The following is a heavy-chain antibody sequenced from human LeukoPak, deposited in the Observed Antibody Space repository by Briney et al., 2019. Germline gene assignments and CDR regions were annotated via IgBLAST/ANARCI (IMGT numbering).Heavy chain of an antibody. CDR2: IRYDGSNK. CDR1: GFTFSSYG. D-gene: IGHD5-18*01. Sequence: GGSLRLSCAASGFTFSSYGMHWVRQAPGKGLEWVAFIRYDGSNKYYADSVKGRFTISRDNSKNTLYLQMNSLRAEDTAVYYCAKGWIQLWLPRFDYWGQGTLVTVSS. V-gene: IGHV3-30*02. CDR3: AKGWIQLWLPRFDY. J-gene: IGHJ4*02.